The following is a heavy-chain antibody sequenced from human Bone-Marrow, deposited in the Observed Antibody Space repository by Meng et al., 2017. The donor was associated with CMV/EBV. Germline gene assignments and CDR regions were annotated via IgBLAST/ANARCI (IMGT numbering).Heavy chain of an antibody. CDR1: GFTFSSYA. CDR3: ARGLGRWLQLALDY. D-gene: IGHD5-24*01. J-gene: IGHJ4*02. Sequence: ESLKISCAASGFTFSSYAMHWVRQPPGKGLEWIGEINHSGSTNYNPSLKSRVTISVDTSKNQFSLKLSSVTAADTAVYYCARGLGRWLQLALDYWGQGTLVTVSS. CDR2: INHSGST. V-gene: IGHV4-34*01.